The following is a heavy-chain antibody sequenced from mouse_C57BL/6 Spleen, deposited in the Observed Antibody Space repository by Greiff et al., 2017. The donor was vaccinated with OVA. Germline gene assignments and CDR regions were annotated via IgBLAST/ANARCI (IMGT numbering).Heavy chain of an antibody. V-gene: IGHV3-6*01. D-gene: IGHD2-1*01. CDR2: ISYDGSN. CDR3: ARDLYGNPWFAY. Sequence: ESGPGLVKPSQSLSLTCSVTGYSITSGYYWNWIRQFPGNKLEWMGYISYDGSNNYNPSLKNRISITRDTSKNQFFLKLNSVTTEDTATYYCARDLYGNPWFAYWGQGTLVTVSA. CDR1: GYSITSGYY. J-gene: IGHJ3*01.